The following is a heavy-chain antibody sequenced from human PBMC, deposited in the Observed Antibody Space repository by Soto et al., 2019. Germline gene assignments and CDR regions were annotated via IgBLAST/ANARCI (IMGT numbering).Heavy chain of an antibody. V-gene: IGHV3-11*01. CDR3: AMRCLVKNYYS. J-gene: IGHJ6*01. Sequence: QVQLVESGGALVKPGGSLRLSCAASGFNFSDFYISWIRQAPGKGLEWVSFISATGETIYYAESVKGRLTISSDNAQKCQSLHPLTPSDESTSVCTAAMRCLVKNYYS. D-gene: IGHD2-15*01. CDR2: ISATGETI. CDR1: GFNFSDFY.